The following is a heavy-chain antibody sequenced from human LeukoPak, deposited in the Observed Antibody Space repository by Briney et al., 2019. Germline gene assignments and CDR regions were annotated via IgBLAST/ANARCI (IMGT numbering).Heavy chain of an antibody. J-gene: IGHJ4*02. V-gene: IGHV3-7*03. Sequence: GGSLRLSCEASGFTFGTFWMSWVRQAPGKGLEWVANINQGGSQKNYVDSVRGRLTIDRDDAKNSLYLRMNSLRAEDTAMYFCVRDKGGWNPFDYGGQGHRVTVSS. CDR3: VRDKGGWNPFDY. CDR1: GFTFGTFW. D-gene: IGHD6-19*01. CDR2: INQGGSQK.